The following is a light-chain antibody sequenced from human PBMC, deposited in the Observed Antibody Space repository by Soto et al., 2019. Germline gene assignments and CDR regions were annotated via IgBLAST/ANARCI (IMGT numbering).Light chain of an antibody. V-gene: IGKV3-11*01. CDR1: QSVNSY. CDR2: DAS. CDR3: QQYGSSPRT. J-gene: IGKJ1*01. Sequence: EIVLTQSPATLSLSPGERATLSCRASQSVNSYLAWYQHKPGQAPRLLIYDASNRATGVPARFSGSGSGTDFTLTNSSLEPEDFGVYYCQQYGSSPRTFGQGTKVEIK.